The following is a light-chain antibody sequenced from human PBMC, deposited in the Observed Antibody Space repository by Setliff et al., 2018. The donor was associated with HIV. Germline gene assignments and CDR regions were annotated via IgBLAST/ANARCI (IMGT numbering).Light chain of an antibody. Sequence: QSVLAHPAPVSGSPEQSITISCTGTGSDVGTSKYVSWYQQHPGKAPKLIIYDVTTRPSGVSNRFSGSKSGNTASLTISGLQAEDEADYYCSIHRSRGYVFGTGTKVTVL. J-gene: IGLJ1*01. CDR1: GSDVGTSKY. CDR3: SIHRSRGYV. V-gene: IGLV2-14*03. CDR2: DVT.